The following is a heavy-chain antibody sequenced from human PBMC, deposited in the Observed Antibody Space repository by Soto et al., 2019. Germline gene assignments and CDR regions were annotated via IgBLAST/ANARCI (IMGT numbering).Heavy chain of an antibody. D-gene: IGHD4-17*01. CDR3: ASDTVTTGYYGMDV. CDR2: ISGSGVNT. CDR1: GFSFSSYA. J-gene: IGHJ6*02. V-gene: IGHV3-23*01. Sequence: EVQLLESGGGLVQPGGSLRLSCAASGFSFSSYAMTWVRQAPGKGLEWVSAISGSGVNTYYADSVKGRFTLSRDNSKNTLYLQMNSLRADDTAVYYCASDTVTTGYYGMDVWGQGTTVTVSS.